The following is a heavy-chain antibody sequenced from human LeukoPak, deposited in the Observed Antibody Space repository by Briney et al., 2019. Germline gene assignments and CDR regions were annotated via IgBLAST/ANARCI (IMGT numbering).Heavy chain of an antibody. CDR1: GFTVSSNY. CDR2: IYSGGST. V-gene: IGHV3-53*01. D-gene: IGHD1-26*01. Sequence: GGSLRLSCAASGFTVSSNYMSWVRQAPGKGLEWVSVIYSGGSTYYADSVKGRFTISRDNSKNTLYLQMNRLRAEDTAVYYCARGVGATYYFDYWGQGTLVTVSS. J-gene: IGHJ4*02. CDR3: ARGVGATYYFDY.